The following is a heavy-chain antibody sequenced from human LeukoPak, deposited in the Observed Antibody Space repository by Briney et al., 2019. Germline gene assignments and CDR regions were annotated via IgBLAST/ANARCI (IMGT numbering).Heavy chain of an antibody. CDR3: ALAGDLDY. Sequence: SETLSLTCAVYGGSFSTYYWSWIRQPPGEGLEWIGEINHSGSTNYNPSLKSRVTMSLDTSKKQFSLKLSSVTAADTAVYYCALAGDLDYWGQGTLVTVSS. CDR2: INHSGST. CDR1: GGSFSTYY. V-gene: IGHV4-34*01. D-gene: IGHD7-27*01. J-gene: IGHJ4*02.